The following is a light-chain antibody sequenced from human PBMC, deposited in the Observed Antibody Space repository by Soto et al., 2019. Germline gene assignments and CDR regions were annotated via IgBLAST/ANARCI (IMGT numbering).Light chain of an antibody. Sequence: QSALTQPASVSGSPGQSITISCTGTSSDVGAYNYVSWYQQHPGKAPKLMIYEVANRPSGVSNRFSGSKSGNTASLTISGLQADDEADYYCSSYTRTNTVLFGGGTKLTVL. CDR2: EVA. J-gene: IGLJ2*01. V-gene: IGLV2-14*01. CDR3: SSYTRTNTVL. CDR1: SSDVGAYNY.